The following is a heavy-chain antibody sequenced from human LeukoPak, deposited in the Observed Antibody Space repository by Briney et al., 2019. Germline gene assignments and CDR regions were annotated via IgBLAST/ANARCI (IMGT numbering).Heavy chain of an antibody. CDR1: GGSISSGSYY. CDR2: IYTSGST. J-gene: IGHJ5*02. Sequence: PSETLSLTCTVSGGSISSGSYYWSWIRQPAGKGLEWIGRIYTSGSTNYNPSLKSRVTISVDTSKNQFSLKLSSVTAADTAVYYCARHFIGVGLAGIFDPWGQGTLVTVSS. V-gene: IGHV4-61*02. D-gene: IGHD6-19*01. CDR3: ARHFIGVGLAGIFDP.